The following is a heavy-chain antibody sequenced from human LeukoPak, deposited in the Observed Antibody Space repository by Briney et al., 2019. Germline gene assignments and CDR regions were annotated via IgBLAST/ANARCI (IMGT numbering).Heavy chain of an antibody. CDR1: GLTFSSYS. J-gene: IGHJ4*02. V-gene: IGHV3-21*01. CDR2: ISSSSSYI. Sequence: GGSLRLSCAASGLTFSSYSMSWVRPAPGKGLEWVSSISSSSSYIYYAESVKGRFTISRDNAKNSLYLQRNSLRAEDTAVYYCARGNYGLFDYWGEGTLVTVSS. CDR3: ARGNYGLFDY. D-gene: IGHD4-11*01.